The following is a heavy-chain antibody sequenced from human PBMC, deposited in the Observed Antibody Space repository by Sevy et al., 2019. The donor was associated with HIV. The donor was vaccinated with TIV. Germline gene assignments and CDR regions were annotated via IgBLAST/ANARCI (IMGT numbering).Heavy chain of an antibody. CDR1: GYTFTGYY. D-gene: IGHD1-7*01. CDR3: ARERRGTTRGSVGY. J-gene: IGHJ4*02. V-gene: IGHV1-2*02. CDR2: INPNSGGT. Sequence: ASVKVSCKASGYTFTGYYMHWVRQAPGQGLEWMGWINPNSGGTNYAQKFQGRVTMTRDTSISTAYMELSRLRSDDTALYYCARERRGTTRGSVGYWGQGTLVTVSS.